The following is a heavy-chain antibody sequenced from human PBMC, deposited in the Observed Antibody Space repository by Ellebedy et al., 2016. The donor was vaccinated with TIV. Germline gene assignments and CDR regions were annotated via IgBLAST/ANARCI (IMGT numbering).Heavy chain of an antibody. CDR2: IYNTGST. CDR1: AASISTHY. J-gene: IGHJ6*01. CDR3: ARAGNGLDV. Sequence: SETLSLXCTVSAASISTHYWSWIRQPPGKGLEWIGYIYNTGSTTYNPSLKGRISTSTDTSRNQLSLNLTSVTASDTAVYYCARAGNGLDVWGQGTTVTVSS. V-gene: IGHV4-59*11.